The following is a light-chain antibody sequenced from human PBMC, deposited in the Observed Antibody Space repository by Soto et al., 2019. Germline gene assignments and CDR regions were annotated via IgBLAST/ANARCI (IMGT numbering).Light chain of an antibody. Sequence: SGLTQPASASGSPGRSITISGSGTNSDVGGYNFVSWYQQHPGRAPKLLIYEVSQRPSGVSSRFSGSKSGNTATLTISGVQPEDEADYHCCSYATSSFVFGTGTKVTVL. CDR2: EVS. J-gene: IGLJ1*01. CDR1: NSDVGGYNF. CDR3: CSYATSSFV. V-gene: IGLV2-23*02.